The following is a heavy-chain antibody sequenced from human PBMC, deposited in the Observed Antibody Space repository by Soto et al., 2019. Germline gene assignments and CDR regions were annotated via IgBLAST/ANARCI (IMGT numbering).Heavy chain of an antibody. CDR3: ASQPWTLTGYQSFDY. J-gene: IGHJ4*02. CDR2: IYYSGST. D-gene: IGHD3-9*01. CDR1: GGSISSSSYY. Sequence: NPSETLSLTCTVSGGSISSSSYYWGWIRRPPGKGLEWIGSIYYSGSTYYNPSLKSRVTISLDTSKNQFSLKLSSVTAADTAVYYCASQPWTLTGYQSFDYWGQGTLVTVSS. V-gene: IGHV4-39*07.